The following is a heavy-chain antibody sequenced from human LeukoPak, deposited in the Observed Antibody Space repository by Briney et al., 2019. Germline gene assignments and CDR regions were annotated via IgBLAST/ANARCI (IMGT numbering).Heavy chain of an antibody. CDR1: GYTFSSYG. Sequence: ASVKVSCQASGYTFSSYGISWLRQAPGQGLECMGWISAYNGETNSAQKLQDRVTMTTDTSTSTAYMELRSLRSDDTAVYYCARPLPYYYDSSGRYAFDIWGQGTMVTVSS. J-gene: IGHJ3*02. CDR3: ARPLPYYYDSSGRYAFDI. D-gene: IGHD3-22*01. CDR2: ISAYNGET. V-gene: IGHV1-18*01.